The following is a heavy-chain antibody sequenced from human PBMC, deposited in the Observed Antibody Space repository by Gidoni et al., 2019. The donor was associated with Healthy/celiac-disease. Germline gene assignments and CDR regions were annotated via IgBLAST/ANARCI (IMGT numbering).Heavy chain of an antibody. D-gene: IGHD2-2*02. CDR1: GGSISSYY. Sequence: GLVKPSETLSLTCTVSGGSISSYYWSWIRQPAGKGLEWIGRIYTSGSTNYNPSLKSRVTMSVDTSKNQFSLKLSSVTAADTAVYYCAITTLYCSSTSCYTYYYYGMDVWGQGTTVTVSS. V-gene: IGHV4-4*07. CDR3: AITTLYCSSTSCYTYYYYGMDV. CDR2: IYTSGST. J-gene: IGHJ6*02.